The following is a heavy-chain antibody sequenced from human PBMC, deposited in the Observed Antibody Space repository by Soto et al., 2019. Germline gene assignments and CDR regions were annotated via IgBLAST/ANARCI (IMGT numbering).Heavy chain of an antibody. CDR2: IYYSGST. Sequence: SETLSLTCTVSGGSISSYYWSWIRQPPGKGLEWIGYIYYSGSTNYNPSLKSRVTISVDTSKNQFSLKLSSVTAADTAVYYCARAPAPLYSSSWYSFDYWGQGMLVTVSS. CDR1: GGSISSYY. J-gene: IGHJ4*02. D-gene: IGHD6-13*01. CDR3: ARAPAPLYSSSWYSFDY. V-gene: IGHV4-59*01.